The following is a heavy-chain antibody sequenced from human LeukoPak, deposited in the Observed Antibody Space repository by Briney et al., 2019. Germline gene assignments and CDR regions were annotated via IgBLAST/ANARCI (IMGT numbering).Heavy chain of an antibody. D-gene: IGHD6-19*01. Sequence: SETLSLTCTVSGGSISSSSYYWGWIRQPPGKGLEWIGSIYYSGSTYYSPSLKSRVTISVDTSKNQFSLKLSSVTAADTAVYYCARRGSGWYLLRHFDYWGQGTLVTVSS. CDR1: GGSISSSSYY. V-gene: IGHV4-39*07. J-gene: IGHJ4*02. CDR2: IYYSGST. CDR3: ARRGSGWYLLRHFDY.